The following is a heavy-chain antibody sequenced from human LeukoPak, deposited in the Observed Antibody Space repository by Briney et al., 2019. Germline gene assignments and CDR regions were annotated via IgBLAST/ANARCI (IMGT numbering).Heavy chain of an antibody. D-gene: IGHD5-18*01. V-gene: IGHV3-11*04. Sequence: PGGSLRLSCAASGFTFSDYYMSWVRQAPGKGLEWVSYISSSGSTIYYADSVKGRFTISRDNSKNTLYLQMNSLRAEDTAVYYCAKDYGYSYGLDYWGQGTLVTVSS. J-gene: IGHJ4*02. CDR2: ISSSGSTI. CDR3: AKDYGYSYGLDY. CDR1: GFTFSDYY.